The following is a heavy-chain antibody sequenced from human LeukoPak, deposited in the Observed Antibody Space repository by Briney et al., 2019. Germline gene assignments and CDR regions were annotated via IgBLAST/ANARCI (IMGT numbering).Heavy chain of an antibody. CDR1: GVSISSSNW. D-gene: IGHD2-15*01. Sequence: SGTLSPTCAVSGVSISSSNWWSWVRQPPGKGLEWIGEIYHSGSTNYNPSLKSRVTISADTSKNQFSLKLSSVTAADTAVYYCARHVDGYYYYGMDVWGQGTTVTVSS. J-gene: IGHJ6*02. CDR3: ARHVDGYYYYGMDV. V-gene: IGHV4-4*02. CDR2: IYHSGST.